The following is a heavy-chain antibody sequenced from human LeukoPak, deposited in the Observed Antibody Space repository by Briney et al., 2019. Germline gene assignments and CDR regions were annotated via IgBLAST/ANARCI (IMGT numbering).Heavy chain of an antibody. V-gene: IGHV1-2*02. J-gene: IGHJ4*02. D-gene: IGHD1-7*01. CDR2: INPNSGGT. CDR3: ARSEGTTLKFDY. Sequence: ASVKVSCKASGYTFTGYYMHWVRQAPGQGLEWMGWINPNSGGTNYAQKFQGRVTMTRDTSISTAYMDLSRLRSDDTAVYYCARSEGTTLKFDYWGQGTLVTVSS. CDR1: GYTFTGYY.